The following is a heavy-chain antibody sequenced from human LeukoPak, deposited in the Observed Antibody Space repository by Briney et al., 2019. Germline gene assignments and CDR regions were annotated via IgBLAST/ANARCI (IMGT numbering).Heavy chain of an antibody. J-gene: IGHJ4*02. Sequence: NLGESLKISCKGLGYRFSSYWNAWVRQRPGKGLEWMGIIYPGGSETRYDPSFQGQVTISADSSTSTAYLQWGSLRASDTAMYYCARASRDGYNQNFDHWGQGTLVTVSS. CDR3: ARASRDGYNQNFDH. CDR2: IYPGGSET. D-gene: IGHD5-24*01. CDR1: GYRFSSYW. V-gene: IGHV5-51*01.